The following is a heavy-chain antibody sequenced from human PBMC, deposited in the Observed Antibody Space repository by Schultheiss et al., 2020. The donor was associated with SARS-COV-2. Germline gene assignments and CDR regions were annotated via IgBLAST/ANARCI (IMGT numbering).Heavy chain of an antibody. Sequence: SQTLSLTCAVYGGSFRGYYWSWIRQPPGKGLEWIGEINHSGSTNYNPSLKSRVTISVDTSKNQFSLKLSSVTAADTAVYYCARGHLRYCSSTSCYYKADNWFDPWGQGTLVTVSS. V-gene: IGHV4-34*01. CDR1: GGSFRGYY. CDR2: INHSGST. CDR3: ARGHLRYCSSTSCYYKADNWFDP. J-gene: IGHJ5*02. D-gene: IGHD2-2*01.